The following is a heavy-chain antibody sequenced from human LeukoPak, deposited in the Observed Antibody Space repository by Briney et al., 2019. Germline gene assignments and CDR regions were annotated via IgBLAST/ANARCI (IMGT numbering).Heavy chain of an antibody. CDR3: ARGQYSFDS. V-gene: IGHV3-48*04. CDR1: GFTFSTYN. CDR2: ITTSSRTI. D-gene: IGHD6-19*01. Sequence: GGSLRLSCAASGFTFSTYNMNWVRQAPGKGLEWVSYITTSSRTIYYADSVKGRFTISRDNATNSLYLQMNSLRAEDTAVYYCARGQYSFDSWGQGTLVTVSS. J-gene: IGHJ4*02.